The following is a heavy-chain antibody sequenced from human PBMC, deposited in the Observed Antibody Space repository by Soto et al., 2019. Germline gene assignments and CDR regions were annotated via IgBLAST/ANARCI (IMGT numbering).Heavy chain of an antibody. CDR3: ARDRSITIFGVAPASAFDI. CDR2: ISSSSSYI. Sequence: GGSLRLSCAASGFTFSSYSMNWARQAPGKGLEWVSSISSSSSYIYYADSVKGRFTISRDNAKNSLYLQMNSLRAEDTAVYYCARDRSITIFGVAPASAFDIWGQGTMVTVSS. J-gene: IGHJ3*02. D-gene: IGHD3-3*01. CDR1: GFTFSSYS. V-gene: IGHV3-21*01.